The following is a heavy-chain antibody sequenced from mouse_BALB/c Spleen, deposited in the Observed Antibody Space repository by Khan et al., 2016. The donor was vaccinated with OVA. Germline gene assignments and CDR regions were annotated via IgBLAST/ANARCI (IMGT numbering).Heavy chain of an antibody. CDR3: ARRGYVSWFAS. D-gene: IGHD2-2*01. CDR2: IDPCSGGT. V-gene: IGHV1S135*01. CDR1: GYSFTSYY. Sequence: EVQLQQSGPDLMKPGASLKISCKASGYSFTSYYIHWVVQSHGKSLEWIGYIDPCSGGTTYNQKFKGKATLTVDKSSSTAYKQLSNLTSEDSAVYYCARRGYVSWFASWGQGTLVTVSA. J-gene: IGHJ3*01.